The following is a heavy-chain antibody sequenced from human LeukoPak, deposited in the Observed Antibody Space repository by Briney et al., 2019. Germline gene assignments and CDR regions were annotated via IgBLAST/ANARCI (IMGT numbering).Heavy chain of an antibody. CDR1: GFTFSDHY. CDR3: ARSRVGATGNFDY. D-gene: IGHD1-26*01. Sequence: PGGSLRLSCAASGFTFSDHYMDWVRQAPEKGLEWVGRTRNKANSYTTEYAASVKGRFTISRDDSKNSLYLQMNSLKTEDTAVCYCARSRVGATGNFDYWGQGTLVTVSS. J-gene: IGHJ4*02. V-gene: IGHV3-72*01. CDR2: TRNKANSYTT.